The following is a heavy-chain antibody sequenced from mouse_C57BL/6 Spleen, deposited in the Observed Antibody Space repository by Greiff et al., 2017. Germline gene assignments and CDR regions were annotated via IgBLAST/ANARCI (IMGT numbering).Heavy chain of an antibody. CDR2: INPSSGYT. J-gene: IGHJ2*01. CDR1: GYTFTSYT. Sequence: QVQLQQSGAELARPGASVKMSCKASGYTFTSYTMHWVKQRPGQGLEWIGYINPSSGYTKYNQKFKDKATLTADKSSSTAYMQLSSLTSEDSAVYYGAREDYHGNPSFDYWGQGTTLTVSS. D-gene: IGHD2-1*01. V-gene: IGHV1-4*01. CDR3: AREDYHGNPSFDY.